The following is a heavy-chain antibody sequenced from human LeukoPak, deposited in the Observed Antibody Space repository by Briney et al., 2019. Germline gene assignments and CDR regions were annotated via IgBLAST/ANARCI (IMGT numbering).Heavy chain of an antibody. Sequence: GGSLRLSCAASGFTVSSNYMSWVRQAPGKGLEWVSVIYSGGSTYYADSVKGRFTISRDNSKNTLYLQMNSLRAEDTAVYYCARSVGGTYAAFDIWGQGTMVTVSS. V-gene: IGHV3-53*01. CDR2: IYSGGST. D-gene: IGHD1-26*01. CDR1: GFTVSSNY. CDR3: ARSVGGTYAAFDI. J-gene: IGHJ3*02.